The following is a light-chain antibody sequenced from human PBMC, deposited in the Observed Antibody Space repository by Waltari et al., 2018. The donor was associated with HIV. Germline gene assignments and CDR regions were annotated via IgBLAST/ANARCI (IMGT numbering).Light chain of an antibody. Sequence: DIQLTQSPSFLSASVGDRVTITFRASQNIYSYLAWYQQKPGRAPQVLIYATSTLQSGVPSRFSGSGSWTEFALTITNLQPDDFATYYCQQVNGYPLTFGGGTKVEIK. CDR1: QNIYSY. J-gene: IGKJ4*01. CDR3: QQVNGYPLT. CDR2: ATS. V-gene: IGKV1-9*01.